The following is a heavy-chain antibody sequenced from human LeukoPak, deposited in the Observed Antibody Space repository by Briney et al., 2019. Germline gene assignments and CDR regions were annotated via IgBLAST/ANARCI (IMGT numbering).Heavy chain of an antibody. D-gene: IGHD1-26*01. CDR3: AKSGGYGLIDY. J-gene: IGHJ4*02. CDR1: GASISGSGYY. CDR2: IYDSRST. Sequence: PSETLSLTCTVSGASISGSGYYWGWIRQPPGKGLEWIGNIYDSRSTYYNASLQSRVTISIDTSKNQFSLRLSSVTAADTAMYYCAKSGGYGLIDYWGQGTLVTVSS. V-gene: IGHV4-39*01.